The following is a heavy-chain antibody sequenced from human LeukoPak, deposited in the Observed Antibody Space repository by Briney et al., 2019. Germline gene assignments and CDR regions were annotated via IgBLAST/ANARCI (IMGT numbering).Heavy chain of an antibody. CDR3: ARGPRQWLVPDAFDI. CDR1: GFTFSDYY. J-gene: IGHJ3*02. D-gene: IGHD6-19*01. V-gene: IGHV3-11*01. Sequence: GGSLRLSCAASGFTFSDYYMSWIRQAPGKGLEWVSYISSSGSTIYYADSVKGRFTISRDNAKNSLYLQMNSLRAEDTAVYYCARGPRQWLVPDAFDIWGQGTMVTVSS. CDR2: ISSSGSTI.